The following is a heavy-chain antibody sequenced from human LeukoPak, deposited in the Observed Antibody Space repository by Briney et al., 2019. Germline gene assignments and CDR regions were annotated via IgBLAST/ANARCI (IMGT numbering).Heavy chain of an antibody. V-gene: IGHV4-59*08. D-gene: IGHD3-22*01. CDR3: ARLRNYYDSSGYPNRVFDY. CDR2: IYYSGST. J-gene: IGHJ4*02. Sequence: PSETLSLTCTVSGGSISSYYWSWIRQPPGKGLEWIGYIYYSGSTNYNPSLKSRVTISVDTSKNQFSLKLSSVTAADTAMYYCARLRNYYDSSGYPNRVFDYWGQGTLVTVSS. CDR1: GGSISSYY.